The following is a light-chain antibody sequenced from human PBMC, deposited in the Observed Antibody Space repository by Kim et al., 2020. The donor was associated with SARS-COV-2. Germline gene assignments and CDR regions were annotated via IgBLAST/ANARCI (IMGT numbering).Light chain of an antibody. J-gene: IGKJ1*01. CDR3: QQSYSTPRT. CDR2: AAS. CDR1: QSISSY. V-gene: IGKV1-39*01. Sequence: DIQMTQSPSSLSASVGYRVTITCRASQSISSYLNWYQQKPGKAPKLLIYAASSLQSGVPSRFSGSGSGTDFTLTISSLQPKDFATYYCQQSYSTPRTFGQGTKVDIK.